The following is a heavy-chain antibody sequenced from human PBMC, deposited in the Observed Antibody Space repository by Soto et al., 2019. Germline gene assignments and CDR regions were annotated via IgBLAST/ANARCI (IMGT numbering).Heavy chain of an antibody. CDR1: GASTSNYH. CDR3: ALGGYNYGRPFDF. V-gene: IGHV4-59*01. D-gene: IGHD5-18*01. Sequence: SETLSLTCSVSGASTSNYHYSWIRQSPGKGLEWIGYVYHRGTTYYTPSLKSRVNMSVNTSTNEFYLNLKSVTAADTAVYYCALGGYNYGRPFDFWGQGTLVTVSS. CDR2: VYHRGTT. J-gene: IGHJ4*02.